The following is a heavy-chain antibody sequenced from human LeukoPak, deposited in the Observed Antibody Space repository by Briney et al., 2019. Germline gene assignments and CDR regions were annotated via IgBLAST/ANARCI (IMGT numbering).Heavy chain of an antibody. CDR3: ARDLNWFDP. J-gene: IGHJ5*02. CDR1: GFTFSSYA. CDR2: ISYDGSNK. V-gene: IGHV3-30*01. Sequence: GGSLRLSCAASGFTFSSYAMHWVRQAPGEGLEWVAVISYDGSNKYYADSVKGRFTISRDNSKNTLYLQMNSLRAEDTAVYYCARDLNWFDPWGQGTLVTVSS.